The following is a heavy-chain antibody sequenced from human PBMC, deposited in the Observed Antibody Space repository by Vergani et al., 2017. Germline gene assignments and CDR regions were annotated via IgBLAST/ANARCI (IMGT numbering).Heavy chain of an antibody. CDR3: ARLLDGRRGVYFDY. CDR2: IYYSGST. J-gene: IGHJ4*02. Sequence: QLQLQESGPGLVKPSETLSLTCTVSGGSISSSSYYWGWIRQPPGKGLEWIGSIYYSGSTYYNPSLKSRVTISVDTSKNQFSLKLSSVTAADTAVYYRARLLDGRRGVYFDYWGQGTLVTVSS. V-gene: IGHV4-39*01. CDR1: GGSISSSSYY. D-gene: IGHD1-26*01.